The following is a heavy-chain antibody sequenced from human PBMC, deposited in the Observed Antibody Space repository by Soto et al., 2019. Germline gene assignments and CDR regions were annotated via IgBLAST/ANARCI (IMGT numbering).Heavy chain of an antibody. CDR3: ATLSMVRGVYYFDY. Sequence: QVQLVQSGAEVKKPGASVKVSCKASGYTFTSYDINWVRQATGQGLEWMGWMNPNSGNTGYAQKFQGRVAMTRNTSIRTAYMERSSLRSEDTAVYYCATLSMVRGVYYFDYWGQGTLVTVSS. V-gene: IGHV1-8*01. J-gene: IGHJ4*02. CDR2: MNPNSGNT. CDR1: GYTFTSYD. D-gene: IGHD3-10*01.